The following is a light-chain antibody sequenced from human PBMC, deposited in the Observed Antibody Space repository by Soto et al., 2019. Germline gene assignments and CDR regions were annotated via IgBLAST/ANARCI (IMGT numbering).Light chain of an antibody. J-gene: IGLJ2*01. Sequence: SYELTQPPSVSVAPGKTARITCGGNDLGSKSVHWYQQNPGQAPVLVIYYDTDRPSGIPERFSGSKSGNTATLTISRVEAGDEADYYCQVWDSSSDSLVFGGGTKLTVL. CDR2: YDT. CDR3: QVWDSSSDSLV. V-gene: IGLV3-21*04. CDR1: DLGSKS.